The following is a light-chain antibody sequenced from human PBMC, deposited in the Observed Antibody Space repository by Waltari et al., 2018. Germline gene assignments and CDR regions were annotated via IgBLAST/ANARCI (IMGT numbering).Light chain of an antibody. J-gene: IGKJ2*01. CDR3: QQYGSSVLYT. CDR1: QSLTKRY. Sequence: EVVLTQSPDTLSLSPGERANLPCRASQSLTKRYLAWYQQKPGRAPRLLIYGASSRAAGIPDRFSGSGSGTDFTLTISRLEPEDFAVYYCQQYGSSVLYTFGQGTKLEIK. V-gene: IGKV3-20*01. CDR2: GAS.